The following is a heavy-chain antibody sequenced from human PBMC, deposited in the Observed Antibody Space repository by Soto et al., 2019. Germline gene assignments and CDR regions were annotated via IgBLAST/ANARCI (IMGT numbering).Heavy chain of an antibody. CDR1: GYTFTSYG. J-gene: IGHJ6*02. Sequence: ASVKVSCKASGYTFTSYGISWVRQAPGQGLEWMGWISAYNGNTNYAQKLQGRVTMTTDTSTSTAYMELRSLRSDDTAVYYCARSGYYTGSVHYYYGMDVWGQGTTVTGSS. D-gene: IGHD3-3*01. CDR2: ISAYNGNT. CDR3: ARSGYYTGSVHYYYGMDV. V-gene: IGHV1-18*01.